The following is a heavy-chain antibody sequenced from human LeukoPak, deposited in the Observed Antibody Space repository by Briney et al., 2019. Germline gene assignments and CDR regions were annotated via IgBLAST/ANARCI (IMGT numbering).Heavy chain of an antibody. CDR3: AKDVHNLVGGMSY. J-gene: IGHJ4*02. V-gene: IGHV3-23*01. CDR2: IDVSGGNT. D-gene: IGHD2-21*01. Sequence: PGGSLRLSCAASGFTFDSYSMNWVRQAPGKRLEWVSTIDVSGGNTHYSHPVKGRFTISRDNSKSTLYLQMNSLRAEDTAVYYCAKDVHNLVGGMSYWGQGALVTVSP. CDR1: GFTFDSYS.